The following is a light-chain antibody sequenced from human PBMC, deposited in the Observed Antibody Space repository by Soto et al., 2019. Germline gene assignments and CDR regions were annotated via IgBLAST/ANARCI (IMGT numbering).Light chain of an antibody. Sequence: QSVLTQPPSVSGAPGQRVTISCTGSSSNIGAGYDVHWYQQLPGTAPKLLIYGNSNRPSGVPDRFSGSKSGTSSSLAITGLGAEDEDDYYCQSYDSSRSGAVFGGGTKLTVL. CDR3: QSYDSSRSGAV. CDR2: GNS. CDR1: SSNIGAGYD. J-gene: IGLJ2*01. V-gene: IGLV1-40*01.